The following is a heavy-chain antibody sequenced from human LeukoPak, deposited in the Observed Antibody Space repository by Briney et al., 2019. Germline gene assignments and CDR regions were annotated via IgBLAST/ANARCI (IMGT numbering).Heavy chain of an antibody. CDR3: ARGYLHSNWFDP. CDR2: IYYSGST. Sequence: SETLSLTCTVSGGSISSSSYYWGWIRQPPGKGLEWIGSIYYSGSTYYNPSLKSRVTISVDTSKNQFSLKLSSVTAADTAVYYCARGYLHSNWFDPWGQGTLVTVSS. D-gene: IGHD5-12*01. J-gene: IGHJ5*02. CDR1: GGSISSSSYY. V-gene: IGHV4-39*01.